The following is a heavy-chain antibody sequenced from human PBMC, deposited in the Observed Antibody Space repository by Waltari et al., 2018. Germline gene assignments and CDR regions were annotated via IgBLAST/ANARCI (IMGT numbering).Heavy chain of an antibody. Sequence: EVQFVESGGGLVKPGGSLSLSCTAPGFPFRNAWMSWVRQAPGKGPEWVGRIKSQSDGGTRDYAAPVKGRFSISREDSKNLMFLQMNSLTIEDTAVYYCTTDPLGPWGQGTLVTVSS. CDR2: IKSQSDGGTR. CDR1: GFPFRNAW. J-gene: IGHJ5*02. CDR3: TTDPLGP. V-gene: IGHV3-15*01.